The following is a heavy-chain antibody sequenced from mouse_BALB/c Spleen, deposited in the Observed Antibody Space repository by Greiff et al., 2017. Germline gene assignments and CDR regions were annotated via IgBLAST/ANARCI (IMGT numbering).Heavy chain of an antibody. J-gene: IGHJ4*01. CDR2: ISSGSSTI. CDR3: ASWDYYGSSMDY. CDR1: GFTFSSFG. V-gene: IGHV5-17*02. Sequence: EVKLMESGGGLVQPGGSRKLSCAASGFTFSSFGMHWVRQAPEKGLEWVAYISSGSSTIYYADTVKGRFTISRDNPKNTLFLQMTSLRSEDTAMYYCASWDYYGSSMDYWGQGTSVTVSS. D-gene: IGHD1-1*01.